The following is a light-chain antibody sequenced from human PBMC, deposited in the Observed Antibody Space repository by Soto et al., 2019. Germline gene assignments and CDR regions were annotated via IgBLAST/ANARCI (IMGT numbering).Light chain of an antibody. CDR1: SSDVAFYNH. V-gene: IGLV2-14*01. CDR3: QSYDSGLSDYL. CDR2: EVN. Sequence: QSALTQPASVSGSPGQSITISCTGTSSDVAFYNHVSWYQQHPGKAPKLLIYEVNNRPSGVSHRFSGSKSGNTASLAITGLQAEDEADYYCQSYDSGLSDYLFGSGTKVTVL. J-gene: IGLJ6*01.